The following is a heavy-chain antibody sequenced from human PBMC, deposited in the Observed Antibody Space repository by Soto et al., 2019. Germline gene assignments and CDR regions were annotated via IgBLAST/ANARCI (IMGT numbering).Heavy chain of an antibody. CDR3: ARGYYYDSSGLEYFQQ. V-gene: IGHV3-49*03. J-gene: IGHJ1*01. CDR2: IRSKAYGGTT. D-gene: IGHD3-22*01. Sequence: GGSLRLSCTASGFTFGDYAMSWFRQAPGKGLEWVGFIRSKAYGGTTEYAASVKGRFTISRDNAKNSLYLQMNSLRDEDTAVYYCARGYYYDSSGLEYFQQWGQGTLVTVSS. CDR1: GFTFGDYA.